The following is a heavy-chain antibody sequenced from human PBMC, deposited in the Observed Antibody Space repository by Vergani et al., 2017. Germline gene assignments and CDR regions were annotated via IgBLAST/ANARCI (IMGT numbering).Heavy chain of an antibody. CDR2: INPNSGGT. Sequence: QVLLVQSGAEVKKPGASVRVSCKTSGYTFTNYYIHWVRQAPGQGLEWMGWINPNSGGTNYAQKFQGRVTMTRDTSISTAYMELSRLRSDDTAVYYCARGGQRGGKTTVTTVVVYFQHWGQGTLVTVSS. V-gene: IGHV1-2*02. D-gene: IGHD4-17*01. J-gene: IGHJ1*01. CDR3: ARGGQRGGKTTVTTVVVYFQH. CDR1: GYTFTNYY.